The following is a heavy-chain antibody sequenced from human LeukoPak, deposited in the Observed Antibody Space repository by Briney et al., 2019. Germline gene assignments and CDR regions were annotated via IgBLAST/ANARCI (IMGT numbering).Heavy chain of an antibody. V-gene: IGHV4-59*08. CDR1: GDSLSSYF. D-gene: IGHD1-26*01. J-gene: IGHJ3*02. Sequence: SETLSLTCTVSGDSLSSYFWSWIRQPPEKGLEWIGYNSGSTNYNASLKSRVTILLVRSKNQFSLNLSSVTAADTAVYYCARGRGYGGNYLRSFDIWGQGTMVTVSS. CDR2: NSGST. CDR3: ARGRGYGGNYLRSFDI.